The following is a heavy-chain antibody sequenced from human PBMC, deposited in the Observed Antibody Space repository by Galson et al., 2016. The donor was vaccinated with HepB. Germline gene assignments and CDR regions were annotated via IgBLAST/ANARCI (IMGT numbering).Heavy chain of an antibody. CDR2: INHSGST. D-gene: IGHD3-3*01. CDR1: GGSFSGYS. V-gene: IGHV4-34*01. J-gene: IGHJ6*02. CDR3: ARGSGYYRLHFYYYYYGMDV. Sequence: SETLSLTCTVYGGSFSGYSWSWIRQPPGKGLEWIGEINHSGSTNYNPSLKSRVTISVDTSKNQFSLKLSSVTAADTAVYYCARGSGYYRLHFYYYYYGMDVWGQGTTVTVSS.